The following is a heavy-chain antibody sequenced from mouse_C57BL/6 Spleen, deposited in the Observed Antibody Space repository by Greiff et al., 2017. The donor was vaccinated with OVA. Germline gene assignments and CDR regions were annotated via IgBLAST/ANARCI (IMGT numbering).Heavy chain of an antibody. V-gene: IGHV5-6*01. D-gene: IGHD2-3*01. J-gene: IGHJ2*01. CDR1: GFTFSSYG. CDR2: ISSGGSYT. Sequence: EVQGVESGGDLVKPGGSLKLSCAASGFTFSSYGMSWVRQTPDKRLEWVATISSGGSYTYYPDSVKGRFTISRDNAKNTLYLQMSSLKSEDTAMYYCARLDGYLFDYWGQGTTLTVSS. CDR3: ARLDGYLFDY.